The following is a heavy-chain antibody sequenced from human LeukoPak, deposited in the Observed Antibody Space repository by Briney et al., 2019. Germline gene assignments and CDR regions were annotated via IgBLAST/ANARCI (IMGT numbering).Heavy chain of an antibody. CDR3: IAVAGQFDY. CDR2: IRSKANSYAT. D-gene: IGHD6-19*01. J-gene: IGHJ4*02. V-gene: IGHV3-73*01. Sequence: PGGSLRLSCAASGFTFSRSAMHWVRQASGKGLEWVARIRSKANSYATAYAASVKGRFTISRDDSKNTAYLQMNSLKTEDTAVYYCIAVAGQFDYWGQGTLVTVSP. CDR1: GFTFSRSA.